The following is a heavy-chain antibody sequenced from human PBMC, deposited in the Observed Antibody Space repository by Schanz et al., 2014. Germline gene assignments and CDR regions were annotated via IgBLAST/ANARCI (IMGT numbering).Heavy chain of an antibody. J-gene: IGHJ3*02. CDR3: VTEKRMESGTWAKAFDI. CDR1: GYTFTSYY. Sequence: QVQLVQSGAEVKKPGASVRLSCEASGYTFTSYYMHWVRQAPGQGLEWMGIINPSGGSTSYAQKFQGRGTMTRDTSTSTVYMELSSLRSDDTAMYYCVTEKRMESGTWAKAFDIWGQGTWVTVSS. D-gene: IGHD3-3*01. CDR2: INPSGGST. V-gene: IGHV1-46*01.